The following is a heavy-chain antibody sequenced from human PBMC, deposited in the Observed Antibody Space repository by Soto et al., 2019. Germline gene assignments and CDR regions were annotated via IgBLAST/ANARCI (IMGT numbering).Heavy chain of an antibody. V-gene: IGHV1-18*01. D-gene: IGHD5-18*01. CDR2: ISAYNGNA. CDR3: ARYSVDTAMVDYYYYGMDV. J-gene: IGHJ6*02. Sequence: GASVKVSCKASGYTFTSYGISWVRQAPGQGLEWMGWISAYNGNANYAQKLQGRVTMTTDTSTSTAYMELSSLRSDDTAVYYCARYSVDTAMVDYYYYGMDVWGQGTTVTVSS. CDR1: GYTFTSYG.